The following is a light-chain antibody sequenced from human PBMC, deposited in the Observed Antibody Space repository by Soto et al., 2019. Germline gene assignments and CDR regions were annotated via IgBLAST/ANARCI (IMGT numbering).Light chain of an antibody. J-gene: IGKJ5*01. CDR1: QSVAGSY. Sequence: EIMLTQSPVTLSLSPGEGATLSCRASQSVAGSYLAWYQQKPGRTPRLLIYGASSRATGIPDRFSGSGSGTEFTLTINRLEPEDFAVYYCQQYDNLPLTFGQGTRLENK. V-gene: IGKV3-20*01. CDR2: GAS. CDR3: QQYDNLPLT.